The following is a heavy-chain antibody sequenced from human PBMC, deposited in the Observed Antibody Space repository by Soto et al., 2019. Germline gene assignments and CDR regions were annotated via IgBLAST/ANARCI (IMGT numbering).Heavy chain of an antibody. J-gene: IGHJ3*02. Sequence: GGSLRLSCAASGFTVSSNYMSWVRQAPGKGLEWVSVIYSGGSTYYADSVKGRFTISRDNSKNTLYLQMNSLRAEDTAVYYCAREGPTSPPHSGYYAFDIWGQGTMVTVSS. V-gene: IGHV3-66*01. CDR2: IYSGGST. CDR1: GFTVSSNY. CDR3: AREGPTSPPHSGYYAFDI. D-gene: IGHD3-22*01.